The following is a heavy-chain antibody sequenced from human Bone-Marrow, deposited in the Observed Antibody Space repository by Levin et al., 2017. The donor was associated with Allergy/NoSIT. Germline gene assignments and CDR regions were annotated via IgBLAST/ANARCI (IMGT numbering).Heavy chain of an antibody. CDR3: AKYPPLRAKWELRPTKYYFDY. CDR2: ISGSGGST. D-gene: IGHD1-26*01. J-gene: IGHJ4*02. Sequence: LSLPCAASGFTFRSYAMSWVRQAPGKGLEWVSAISGSGGSTYYADSVKGRFTISRDNSKNTLYLQMNSLRAEDTAVYYCAKYPPLRAKWELRPTKYYFDYWGQGTLVTVSS. CDR1: GFTFRSYA. V-gene: IGHV3-23*01.